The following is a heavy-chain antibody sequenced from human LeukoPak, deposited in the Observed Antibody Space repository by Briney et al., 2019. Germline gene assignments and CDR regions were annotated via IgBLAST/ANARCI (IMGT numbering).Heavy chain of an antibody. D-gene: IGHD3-3*01. CDR1: GFAFSSHS. Sequence: GGSLRLSCAAAGFAFSSHSMNWVRQAPGKGLEWVSYISSSGNFIYYADSVRGRFTISRDIAKNSLFLQMNSLRVEDTAVYYCAREDFWSGFFDYWGRGILVTVSS. J-gene: IGHJ4*02. V-gene: IGHV3-48*01. CDR3: AREDFWSGFFDY. CDR2: ISSSGNFI.